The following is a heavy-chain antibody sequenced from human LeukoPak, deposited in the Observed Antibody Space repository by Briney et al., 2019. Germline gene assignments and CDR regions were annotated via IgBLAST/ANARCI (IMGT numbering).Heavy chain of an antibody. Sequence: SETLSLTXTVSGGSIRSYYWSWIRQPAGKGLEWIGRIHTSGSTNYNPSLRSRVTMSVDTSKNQFSLRLRSVTAADTALYYCARGIATITQDSFDIWGLGTMVTVSS. CDR1: GGSIRSYY. CDR3: ARGIATITQDSFDI. CDR2: IHTSGST. D-gene: IGHD1-14*01. V-gene: IGHV4-4*07. J-gene: IGHJ3*02.